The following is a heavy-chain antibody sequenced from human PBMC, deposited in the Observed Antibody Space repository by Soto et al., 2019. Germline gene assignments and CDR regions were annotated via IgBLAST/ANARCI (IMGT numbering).Heavy chain of an antibody. Sequence: WSLRISCAASGFTVNSNYMSWVRQAPGKGLEWVSVIYSGGSTYYADSVRGRFTISRDNYKNTMYLQMNSLRAEDTAVYYCAGGSDSSAWPRLDYWGQGAVVTVSS. J-gene: IGHJ4*02. CDR2: IYSGGST. V-gene: IGHV3-53*01. CDR1: GFTVNSNY. CDR3: AGGSDSSAWPRLDY. D-gene: IGHD6-19*01.